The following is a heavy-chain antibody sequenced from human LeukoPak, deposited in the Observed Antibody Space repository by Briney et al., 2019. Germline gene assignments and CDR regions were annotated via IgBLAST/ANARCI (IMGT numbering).Heavy chain of an antibody. CDR1: GFTFSDYY. Sequence: PGGSLRLSCAASGFTFSDYYMSWIRQAPGKGLEWVSYISSSSSYTNYADSVKGRFTISRDNAKNSLYLQMNSLRAEDTAVYYCARATLRYFDLFDPWGQGTLVTVSS. V-gene: IGHV3-11*06. CDR3: ARATLRYFDLFDP. J-gene: IGHJ5*02. D-gene: IGHD3-9*01. CDR2: ISSSSSYT.